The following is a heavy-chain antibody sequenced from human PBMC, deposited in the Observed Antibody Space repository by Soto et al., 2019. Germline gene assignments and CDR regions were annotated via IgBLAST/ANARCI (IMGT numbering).Heavy chain of an antibody. CDR2: IDPSDSQT. J-gene: IGHJ4*02. CDR3: ARQIYDSDTGPNFQYYFDS. Sequence: GESLKISCKGSGYSFSGYLITWVRQKPGKGLEWMGRIDPSDSQTYYSPSFRGHVTISVTKSITTVFLQWSSLRASDTAMYYCARQIYDSDTGPNFQYYFDSWGQGTPVTVSS. V-gene: IGHV5-10-1*01. CDR1: GYSFSGYL. D-gene: IGHD3-22*01.